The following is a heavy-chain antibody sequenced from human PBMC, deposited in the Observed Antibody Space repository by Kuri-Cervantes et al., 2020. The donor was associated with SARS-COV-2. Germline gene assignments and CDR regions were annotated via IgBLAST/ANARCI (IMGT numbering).Heavy chain of an antibody. CDR1: GFTFSSYA. V-gene: IGHV3-30-3*01. J-gene: IGHJ4*02. Sequence: SLKISCAASGFTFSSYAMHWVRQAPGKGLEWVPVISYDGSNKYYADSVKGRFTISRDNSKNTLYLQMNSLRAEDTAVYYCTTLIDYWGQGALVTVSS. CDR3: TTLIDY. CDR2: ISYDGSNK.